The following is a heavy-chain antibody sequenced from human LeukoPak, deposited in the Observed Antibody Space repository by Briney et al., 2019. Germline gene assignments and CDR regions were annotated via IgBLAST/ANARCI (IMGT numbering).Heavy chain of an antibody. Sequence: SQTLSLTCAISGDSVSSNSAAWNWTRQSPSRGLEWLGRTYYRSKWYNDYAVSVKSRITINPDTSKNQFSLQLNSVTPEDTAVYYCARDALVVPAAMIGFYYYGMDVWGQGTTATVSS. V-gene: IGHV6-1*01. D-gene: IGHD2-2*01. CDR1: GDSVSSNSAA. J-gene: IGHJ6*02. CDR2: TYYRSKWYN. CDR3: ARDALVVPAAMIGFYYYGMDV.